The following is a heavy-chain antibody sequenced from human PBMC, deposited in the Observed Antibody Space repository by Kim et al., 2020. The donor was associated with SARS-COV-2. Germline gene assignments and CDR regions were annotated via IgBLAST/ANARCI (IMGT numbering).Heavy chain of an antibody. J-gene: IGHJ4*02. V-gene: IGHV4-39*01. CDR1: GGSVSSSDYY. CDR3: ARTGVVLTAHFDN. CDR2: ITYSGHT. D-gene: IGHD2-21*02. Sequence: SETLSLTCIVSGGSVSSSDYYWGWIRQPPGKGLEWIAIITYSGHTLYNPSLRSRVSISVDTSKNQFSLKLTSVTAADTSVYYCARTGVVLTAHFDNWGQGTLVTVSS.